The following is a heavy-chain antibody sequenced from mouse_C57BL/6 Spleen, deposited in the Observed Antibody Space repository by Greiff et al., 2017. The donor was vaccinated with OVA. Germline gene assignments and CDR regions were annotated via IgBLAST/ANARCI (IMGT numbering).Heavy chain of an antibody. CDR3: AREEANRGYAMDY. D-gene: IGHD4-1*01. Sequence: QVHVKQSGAELVRPGTSVKLSCKASGYTFTSYWMHWVKQRPGQGLEWIGVIDPSDSYTNYNQKFKGKATLTVDTSSSTAYMQLSSLTSEDSAVYYCAREEANRGYAMDYWGQGTSVTVSS. V-gene: IGHV1-59*01. CDR2: IDPSDSYT. J-gene: IGHJ4*01. CDR1: GYTFTSYW.